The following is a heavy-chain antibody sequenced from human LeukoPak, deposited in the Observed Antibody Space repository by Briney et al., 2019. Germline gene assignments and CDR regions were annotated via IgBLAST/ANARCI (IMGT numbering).Heavy chain of an antibody. V-gene: IGHV4-30-2*01. Sequence: PSETLSLTCAVSGGSISSGGYSWRWIRQPPGKGLEWIGYIYHSGSTYYNPSLKSRVTISVDRSKNQFSLKLSSVTAADTAVYYCARDYYDSSGYYHDAFDIWGQGTMVTVSS. CDR2: IYHSGST. D-gene: IGHD3-22*01. CDR3: ARDYYDSSGYYHDAFDI. J-gene: IGHJ3*02. CDR1: GGSISSGGYS.